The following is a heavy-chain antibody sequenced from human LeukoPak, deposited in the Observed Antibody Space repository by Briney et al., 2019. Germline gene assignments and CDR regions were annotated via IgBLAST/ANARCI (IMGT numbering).Heavy chain of an antibody. V-gene: IGHV1-46*01. D-gene: IGHD6-13*01. CDR1: GYTFTSYY. CDR3: ARVSSSRDYYYMDV. Sequence: ASVKVSCKASGYTFTSYYMHWVRQAPGQGLEWMGIINPSGGSTSYAQKFQGRVTMTRNTSISTAYMELSSLRSEDTAVYYCARVSSSRDYYYMDVWGKGTTVTISS. J-gene: IGHJ6*03. CDR2: INPSGGST.